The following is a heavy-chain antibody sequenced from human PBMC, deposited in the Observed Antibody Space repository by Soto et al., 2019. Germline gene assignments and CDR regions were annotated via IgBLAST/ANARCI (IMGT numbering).Heavy chain of an antibody. V-gene: IGHV1-69*12. CDR2: IIPIFGTA. D-gene: IGHD3-3*01. Sequence: QVQLVQSGAEVKKPGSSVKVSCKASGGTFSSYAISWVRQAPGQGLEWMGGIIPIFGTANYAQKFQGRVKITADESTSTAYMELSSLRSEDTAVYYCARGSRRFLEWLPYYYGMDVWGQGTTVTVSS. CDR1: GGTFSSYA. J-gene: IGHJ6*02. CDR3: ARGSRRFLEWLPYYYGMDV.